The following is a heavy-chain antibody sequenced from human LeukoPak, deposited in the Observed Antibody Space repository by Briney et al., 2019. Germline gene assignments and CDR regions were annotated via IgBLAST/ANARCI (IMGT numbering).Heavy chain of an antibody. CDR2: VHPNTGNT. D-gene: IGHD1-14*01. J-gene: IGHJ5*02. CDR3: ARGPRNDP. CDR1: GYIFTTYW. Sequence: GESLKISCKGSGYIFTTYWIAWVRQMPGKGPEWMGWVHPNTGNTAYAQWFQGRVTMTRDTSISTAYMELSSLTSNDTAVYFCARGPRNDPWGQGTLVTVSS. V-gene: IGHV1-8*02.